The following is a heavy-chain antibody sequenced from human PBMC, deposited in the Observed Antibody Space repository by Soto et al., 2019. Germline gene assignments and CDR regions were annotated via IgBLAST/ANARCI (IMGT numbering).Heavy chain of an antibody. V-gene: IGHV3-7*01. J-gene: IGHJ6*03. Sequence: PGGSLRLSCAASGFTFSSYAMSWVRQAPGKGLEWVSAIRGNGGEKYYVDSVKGRFTISRDNAKNSLYLQMNSLRAEDTAVYYCARGSGTLPSGQQLVPYYYYMDVWGKGTTVTVSS. CDR3: ARGSGTLPSGQQLVPYYYYMDV. CDR2: IRGNGGEK. CDR1: GFTFSSYA. D-gene: IGHD6-13*01.